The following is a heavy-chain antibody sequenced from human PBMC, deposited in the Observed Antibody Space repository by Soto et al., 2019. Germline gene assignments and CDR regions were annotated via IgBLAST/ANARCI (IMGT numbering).Heavy chain of an antibody. CDR2: IYWDDAK. CDR1: GFSLTTSGEG. J-gene: IGHJ4*02. CDR3: AHRRAGIFDY. D-gene: IGHD6-13*01. V-gene: IGHV2-5*02. Sequence: QITLKESGPTLVKPTQTLTLTCTFSGFSLTTSGEGVGWIRQPSGKALKWLALIYWDDAKRYSPSLKSRVTITKDPSKNQVVLTMTNLDPVDTATYYCAHRRAGIFDYWGQGTLVTVSS.